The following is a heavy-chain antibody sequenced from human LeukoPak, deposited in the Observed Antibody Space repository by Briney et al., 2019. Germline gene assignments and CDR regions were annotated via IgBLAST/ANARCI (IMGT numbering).Heavy chain of an antibody. V-gene: IGHV3-11*05. CDR3: ARDRRASYGYFFDY. CDR1: GFTFSSYA. J-gene: IGHJ4*02. D-gene: IGHD5-18*01. Sequence: GGSLRLSCAASGFTFSSYAMSWIRRAPGMGLEWVSYISSSSGYTSYADSVKGRFTISRDNAKNSLYLQMNSLRAEDTAVYYCARDRRASYGYFFDYWGQGTLVTVSS. CDR2: ISSSSGYT.